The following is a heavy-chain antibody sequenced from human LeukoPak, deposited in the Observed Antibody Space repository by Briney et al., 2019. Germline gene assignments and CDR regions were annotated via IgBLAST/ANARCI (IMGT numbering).Heavy chain of an antibody. V-gene: IGHV4-34*01. D-gene: IGHD4-11*01. CDR2: INHSGST. CDR3: AKKFPGDSDYFDY. Sequence: SETLSLTCAVYGGSFSGYYWSWIRQPPGKGLEWIGEINHSGSTNYNPSLKSRVTISVDTSKNQFSLKLSSVTAADTAVYYCAKKFPGDSDYFDYWGQGTLVTVSS. CDR1: GGSFSGYY. J-gene: IGHJ4*02.